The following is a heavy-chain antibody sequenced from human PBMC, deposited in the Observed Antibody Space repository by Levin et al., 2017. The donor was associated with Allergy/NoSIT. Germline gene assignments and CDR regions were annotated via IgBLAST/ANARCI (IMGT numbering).Heavy chain of an antibody. V-gene: IGHV3-30-3*01. D-gene: IGHD1-26*01. Sequence: GGSLRLSCAASGFTFSNYAMHWVRQAPGKGPEWVAVISYDGSGKYYADSVKGRFTISRDNSKNTLYLQVNSLKPEDTAVYYCAVQRSPGIVDATMAFDYWGQGTLVTVSS. J-gene: IGHJ4*02. CDR1: GFTFSNYA. CDR2: ISYDGSGK. CDR3: AVQRSPGIVDATMAFDY.